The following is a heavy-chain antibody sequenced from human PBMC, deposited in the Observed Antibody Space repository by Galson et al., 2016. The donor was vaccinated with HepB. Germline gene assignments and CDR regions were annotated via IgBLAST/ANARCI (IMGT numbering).Heavy chain of an antibody. CDR2: ISFDGRNK. CDR1: GFTFSDYA. J-gene: IGHJ4*01. CDR3: ARGKGSGAFLIDY. V-gene: IGHV3-30*04. D-gene: IGHD2/OR15-2a*01. Sequence: SLRLSCAASGFTFSDYALHWSRQAPGKGLEWVAFISFDGRNKYYTDNAKGRFTVSRDNSKTTLYLQMNSLRAEATAIYYCARGKGSGAFLIDYWGHGTLVSVSS.